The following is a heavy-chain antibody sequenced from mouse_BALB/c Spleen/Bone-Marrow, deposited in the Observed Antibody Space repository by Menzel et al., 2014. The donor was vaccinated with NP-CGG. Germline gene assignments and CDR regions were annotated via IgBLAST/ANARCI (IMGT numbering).Heavy chain of an antibody. V-gene: IGHV14-3*02. D-gene: IGHD1-1*01. J-gene: IGHJ2*01. CDR3: ARNYGSSLDY. CDR1: GFDIEDSY. CDR2: IDLANGNT. Sequence: EVQLQQSGAEIVKPGASVKSSCTTSGFDIEDSYIYWMKQRPEQGLEWIGRIDLANGNTKYDPKFQGKATITVDTSSATAYLQLSSLTSEDTAVYYCARNYGSSLDYWGQGTTLTVSS.